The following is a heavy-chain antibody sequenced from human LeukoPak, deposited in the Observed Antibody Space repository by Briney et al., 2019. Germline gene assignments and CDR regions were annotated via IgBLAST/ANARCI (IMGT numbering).Heavy chain of an antibody. CDR2: INHSGST. D-gene: IGHD3-22*01. V-gene: IGHV4-34*01. CDR3: AREEAGYYYDSSGYD. Sequence: PSETLSLTCAVYGXSFSGYYWSWIRQPPGKGLEWIGEINHSGSTNYNPSLKSRVTISVDTSKNQFSLKLSSVTAADTAVYYCAREEAGYYYDSSGYDWGQGTLVTVSS. CDR1: GXSFSGYY. J-gene: IGHJ4*02.